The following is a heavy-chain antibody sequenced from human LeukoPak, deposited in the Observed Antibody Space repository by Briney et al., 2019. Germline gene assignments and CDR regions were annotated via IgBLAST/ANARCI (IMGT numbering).Heavy chain of an antibody. D-gene: IGHD1-26*01. J-gene: IGHJ6*03. V-gene: IGHV4-59*01. CDR3: ARGGWELLPYYYYYYMDV. CDR2: IYYSGST. Sequence: SETLSLTCTVSGGSISSYYWSWIRQPPGKGLEWIGYIYYSGSTNYNPSLKSRVTISVDTSKNQFSLKLSSVTAADTAVYYCARGGWELLPYYYYYYMDVWGKGTTVTISS. CDR1: GGSISSYY.